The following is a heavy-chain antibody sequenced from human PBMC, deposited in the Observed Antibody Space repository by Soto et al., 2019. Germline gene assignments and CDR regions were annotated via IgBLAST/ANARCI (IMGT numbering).Heavy chain of an antibody. CDR1: GYTFTSYG. CDR3: AREGSRKSGDFCRGYCHNFSYHYGMDV. CDR2: ISAYNGNT. V-gene: IGHV1-18*01. Sequence: ASVKVSCKASGYTFTSYGISWVRQAPGQGLEWMGWISAYNGNTNYAQKLQGRVTMTTDTSTSTAYMELRSLRSDDTAVYYCAREGSRKSGDFCRGYCHNFSYHYGMDVWGQGTTVTVSS. D-gene: IGHD3-3*01. J-gene: IGHJ6*02.